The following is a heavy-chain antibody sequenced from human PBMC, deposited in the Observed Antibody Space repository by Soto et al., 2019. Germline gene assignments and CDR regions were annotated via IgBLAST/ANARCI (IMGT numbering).Heavy chain of an antibody. J-gene: IGHJ4*02. V-gene: IGHV3-30*18. Sequence: QVQLVESGGGVVQPGRSLRVSCAASGFTFSSYGMHWVRQAPGKGLEWVAAISHDGGDIYYADSVKGRLTVSRDNTKSTLYLLMNSLRPEDTAGYYCAKPPWGMYYTSNFDSWGQGTLVTVSS. CDR1: GFTFSSYG. CDR2: ISHDGGDI. CDR3: AKPPWGMYYTSNFDS. D-gene: IGHD2-8*01.